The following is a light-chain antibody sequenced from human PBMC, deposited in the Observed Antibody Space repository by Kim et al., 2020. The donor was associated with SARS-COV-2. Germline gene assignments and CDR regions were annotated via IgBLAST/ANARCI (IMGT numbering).Light chain of an antibody. V-gene: IGKV1-5*03. CDR2: KVW. CDR3: QQYNPYSRT. J-gene: IGKJ2*01. Sequence: DIQMTQSPSTLSASIGDTVTITCRASQNIRDWLAWFQQKPGKVPRLLIYKVWSLGSGVPSRFSGSGSGTEFTLTINNLQPDDVATYYCQQYNPYSRTFGQGTKLEI. CDR1: QNIRDW.